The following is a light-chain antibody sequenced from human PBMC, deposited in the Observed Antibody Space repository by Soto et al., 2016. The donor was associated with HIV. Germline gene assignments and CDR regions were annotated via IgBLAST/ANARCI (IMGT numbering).Light chain of an antibody. Sequence: DIQMTQSPSSVSASVGDRVTITCRASQDIDRWLAWYQQTPGKAPKLLIYAASTSQSGVPSRFSGSGSGTEVILTISSLQPEDSATYYCQQVNSYPLTFGQGTKLEIK. V-gene: IGKV1-12*01. CDR1: QDIDRW. CDR3: QQVNSYPLT. CDR2: AAS. J-gene: IGKJ2*01.